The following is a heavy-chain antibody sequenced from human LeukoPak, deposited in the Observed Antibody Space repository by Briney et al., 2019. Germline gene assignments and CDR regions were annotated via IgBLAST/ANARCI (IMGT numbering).Heavy chain of an antibody. D-gene: IGHD3-3*01. CDR1: GYTFTSYD. V-gene: IGHV1-8*03. Sequence: ASVKVSCKASGYTFTSYDINWVRQATGQGLEWMGWMNPNSGNTGYAQKFQGRVTITRNTSISTAYMELSSLRSEDTAVYYCARGKTRITIFGVVITNWFDPWGQGTLVTVSS. CDR3: ARGKTRITIFGVVITNWFDP. J-gene: IGHJ5*02. CDR2: MNPNSGNT.